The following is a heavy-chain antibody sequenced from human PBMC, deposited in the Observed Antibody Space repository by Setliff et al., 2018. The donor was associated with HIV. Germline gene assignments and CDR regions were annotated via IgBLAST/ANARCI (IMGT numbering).Heavy chain of an antibody. J-gene: IGHJ4*02. Sequence: PSETLSLTCTVSGGSISSSSYYWGWIRQPPGKGLEGIGSIYYSGRTYYNPSLKSRVTISVDTSKNQFSLKLSSVTAADTAVYYCARHDVGGWYVRVLATSFDYWGQGTLVTVSS. CDR2: IYYSGRT. CDR3: ARHDVGGWYVRVLATSFDY. D-gene: IGHD6-19*01. CDR1: GGSISSSSYY. V-gene: IGHV4-39*01.